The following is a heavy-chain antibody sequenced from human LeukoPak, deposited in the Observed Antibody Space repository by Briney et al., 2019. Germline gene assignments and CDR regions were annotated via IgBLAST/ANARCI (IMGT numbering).Heavy chain of an antibody. V-gene: IGHV1-24*01. D-gene: IGHD2-2*01. CDR3: ASGFAYQYFDS. CDR2: FDPEDGET. J-gene: IGHJ4*02. CDR1: GYNLIALS. Sequence: ASVKVSCKVSGYNLIALSIHWVRQTPGEGLEWMGGFDPEDGETIYAQKFQGRFTMTEDTSTDTAYMELSSLTSEDTAVYYCASGFAYQYFDSWGQGTLVTVSS.